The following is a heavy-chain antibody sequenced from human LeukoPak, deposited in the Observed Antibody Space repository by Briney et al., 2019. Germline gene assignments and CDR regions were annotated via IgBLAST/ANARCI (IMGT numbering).Heavy chain of an antibody. V-gene: IGHV4-4*07. D-gene: IGHD6-19*01. CDR3: ARVSLTSGWSDY. J-gene: IGHJ4*02. CDR2: IYYSGST. Sequence: SETLSLTCTVSGGSISTYYWSWIRQPVGKGLEWIGSIYYSGSTYYNPSLKSRVTISVDTSKNQFSLKLSSVTAADTAVYYCARVSLTSGWSDYWGQGTLVTVSS. CDR1: GGSISTYY.